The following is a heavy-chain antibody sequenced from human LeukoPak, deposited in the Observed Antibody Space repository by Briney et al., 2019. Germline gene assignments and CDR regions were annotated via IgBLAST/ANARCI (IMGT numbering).Heavy chain of an antibody. V-gene: IGHV3-9*01. Sequence: GGSLRLSCAASGFTLDDYAMHWVRQAPGKGLEWVSGISWNSGSIGYADSVKGRFTISRDNAKNSLYLQMNSLRAEDTALYYCAKGGSEYQLLSAFDYWGQGTLVTVSS. D-gene: IGHD2-2*01. CDR1: GFTLDDYA. J-gene: IGHJ4*02. CDR3: AKGGSEYQLLSAFDY. CDR2: ISWNSGSI.